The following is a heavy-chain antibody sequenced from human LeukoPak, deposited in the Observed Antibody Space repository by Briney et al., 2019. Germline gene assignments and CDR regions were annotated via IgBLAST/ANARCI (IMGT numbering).Heavy chain of an antibody. CDR1: GFTFSSYA. J-gene: IGHJ4*02. CDR3: ARDFEVLTLNQRFSLRGVMSERRRPPDYFDY. CDR2: ISGSGGST. D-gene: IGHD3-10*01. Sequence: GGSLRLSCAASGFTFSSYAMSWVRQAPGKGLEWVSAISGSGGSTYYADSVKGRFTISRDNSKNTLYLQMNSLRAEDMAVYYCARDFEVLTLNQRFSLRGVMSERRRPPDYFDYWGQGTLVTVSS. V-gene: IGHV3-23*01.